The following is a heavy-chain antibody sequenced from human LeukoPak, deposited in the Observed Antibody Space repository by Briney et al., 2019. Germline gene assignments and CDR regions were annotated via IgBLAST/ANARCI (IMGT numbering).Heavy chain of an antibody. CDR3: ASAGVEMATPYFDY. CDR1: GGSTNTNSYS. V-gene: IGHV4-39*01. CDR2: LYHNGNT. J-gene: IGHJ4*02. Sequence: SETLSLTCTVAGGSTNTNSYSWGWLRQPPGKGLEWIGTLYHNGNTFYTPSLQSRITITVDTSKNQFSLKLSSVTAADTAVYYCASAGVEMATPYFDYWGQGTLVTVSS. D-gene: IGHD5-24*01.